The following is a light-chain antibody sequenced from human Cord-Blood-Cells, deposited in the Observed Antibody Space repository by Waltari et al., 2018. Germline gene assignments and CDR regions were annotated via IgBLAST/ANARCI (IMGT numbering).Light chain of an antibody. CDR1: QSISSY. J-gene: IGKJ4*01. CDR3: QQSYSTPLT. Sequence: DIQLTHAPPSLSASVGDRVTITCRASQSISSYLNWYQQKPGKAPKPLIYAASSLQSGVPSRFSGSGSGTDFTLTISSLQPEDFATYYCQQSYSTPLTFGGGTKVEIK. V-gene: IGKV1-39*01. CDR2: AAS.